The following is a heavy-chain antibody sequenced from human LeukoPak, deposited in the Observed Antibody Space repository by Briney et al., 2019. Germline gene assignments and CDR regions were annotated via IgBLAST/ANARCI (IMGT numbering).Heavy chain of an antibody. CDR2: ISSSSSTI. CDR3: ARGLAAAGNYYGMDV. D-gene: IGHD6-13*01. Sequence: PGGSLRLSCAASGFTFSSYSMNWVRQAPGKGLERVSYISSSSSTIYYADSVKGRFTISRDNAKNSLYLQMNSLRAEDTAVYYCARGLAAAGNYYGMDVWGQGTTVTVSS. V-gene: IGHV3-48*01. CDR1: GFTFSSYS. J-gene: IGHJ6*02.